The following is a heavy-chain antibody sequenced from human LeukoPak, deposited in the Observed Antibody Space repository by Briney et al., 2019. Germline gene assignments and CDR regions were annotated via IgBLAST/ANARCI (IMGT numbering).Heavy chain of an antibody. Sequence: PGGSLRLSCAASGFTFSSYDMSWVRQAPGKGLEWVSAISGSGGSTYYADSVKGRLTISRDNSKNTLYLQMNSLRAEDTAVYYCAKWAPITMIVVVGDAFDIWGQGTMVTVSS. CDR3: AKWAPITMIVVVGDAFDI. D-gene: IGHD3-22*01. V-gene: IGHV3-23*01. J-gene: IGHJ3*02. CDR2: ISGSGGST. CDR1: GFTFSSYD.